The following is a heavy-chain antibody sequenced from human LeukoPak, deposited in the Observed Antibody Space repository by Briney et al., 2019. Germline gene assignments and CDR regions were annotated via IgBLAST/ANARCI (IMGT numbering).Heavy chain of an antibody. D-gene: IGHD3-10*01. Sequence: GGSLRLSCAASGFTFSSYAMSWVRQAPGKGLEWVSAISGSGGSTYYADSVKGRFTISRDNSKNTLYLQMKSLRAEDTAVYYCAKDRYYYGSGINWFDPWGQGTLVTVSS. J-gene: IGHJ5*02. V-gene: IGHV3-23*01. CDR3: AKDRYYYGSGINWFDP. CDR2: ISGSGGST. CDR1: GFTFSSYA.